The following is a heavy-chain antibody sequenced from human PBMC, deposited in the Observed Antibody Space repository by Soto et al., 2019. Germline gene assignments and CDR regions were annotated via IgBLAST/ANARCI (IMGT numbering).Heavy chain of an antibody. CDR1: GYTFTSYG. CDR2: ISAYNGNT. CDR3: ARDGEVDIVANWFDP. Sequence: QVQLVQSGAEVKKPGASVKVSCKASGYTFTSYGISWVRQAPGQGLEWMGWISAYNGNTNYAQKLQGRVTMTTDTSTSTDYMELRRLRSDDTAVYYCARDGEVDIVANWFDPWGQGTLVTVSS. D-gene: IGHD5-12*01. V-gene: IGHV1-18*01. J-gene: IGHJ5*02.